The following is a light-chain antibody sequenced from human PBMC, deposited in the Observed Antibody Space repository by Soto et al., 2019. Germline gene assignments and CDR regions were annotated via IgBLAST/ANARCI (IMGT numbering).Light chain of an antibody. CDR3: MQALQTPRT. J-gene: IGKJ2*01. CDR2: LGS. V-gene: IGKV2-28*01. Sequence: DILMTQSPLSLPVTPGEPASISCRSSQSLLHSNGYVYLDWFLQKPGQSPQLLIYLGSNRASGVPDRFSGSISGTDFTLTISGVEAEDVGVYYCMQALQTPRTFGQGTKLEIK. CDR1: QSLLHSNGYVY.